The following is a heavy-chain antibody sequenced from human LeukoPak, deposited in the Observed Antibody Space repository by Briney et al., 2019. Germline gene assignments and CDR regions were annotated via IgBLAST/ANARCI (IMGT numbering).Heavy chain of an antibody. Sequence: PGGSLRLSCAASGFTFSSYSMNWVRQAPGKGLEWVSSISSSSSYIYYADSAKGRFTISRDNAKNSLYLQMNSLRAEDTAVYYCARGGERWLQFSFNYWGQETLVTVSS. V-gene: IGHV3-21*01. D-gene: IGHD5-24*01. CDR3: ARGGERWLQFSFNY. CDR1: GFTFSSYS. J-gene: IGHJ4*02. CDR2: ISSSSSYI.